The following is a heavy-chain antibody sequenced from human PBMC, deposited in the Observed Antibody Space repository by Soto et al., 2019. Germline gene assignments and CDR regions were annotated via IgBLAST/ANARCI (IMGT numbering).Heavy chain of an antibody. CDR3: GRGGDYGSGRVDY. CDR2: VNSDGSNT. V-gene: IGHV3-74*01. CDR1: GFSLSSYW. J-gene: IGHJ4*02. Sequence: EVQLVESGGGSVQPGGSLRLSCAASGFSLSSYWMHWVRQAPGKGLVWVSRVNSDGSNTIYADSVKGRFTISRDNAKNTLYLQMSSLRVEDTAMYYCGRGGDYGSGRVDYWGQGTLVTVSS. D-gene: IGHD3-10*01.